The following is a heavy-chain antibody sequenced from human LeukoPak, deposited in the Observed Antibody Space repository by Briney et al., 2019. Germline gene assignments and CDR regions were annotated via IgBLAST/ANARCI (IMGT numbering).Heavy chain of an antibody. J-gene: IGHJ4*02. Sequence: GGSLRLSCAAPGFTFSSSSMNWVRQAPGKGLEWVAVTSSDLNVKLYADSVKGRFTISRDNSRSTLYLQMNSLRPEDTAIYYCAREGYYGSGSPPSLYFDYWGQGTLVTVSS. CDR1: GFTFSSSS. V-gene: IGHV3-30*03. CDR2: TSSDLNVK. D-gene: IGHD3-10*01. CDR3: AREGYYGSGSPPSLYFDY.